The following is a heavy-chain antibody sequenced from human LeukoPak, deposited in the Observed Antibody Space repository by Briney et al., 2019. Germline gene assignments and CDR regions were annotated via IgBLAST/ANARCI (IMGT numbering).Heavy chain of an antibody. CDR3: ARTSNVGYCSSTSCPISFDY. J-gene: IGHJ4*02. Sequence: GASVKVSCKASGYTFTGYYMHWVRQAPGQGLELMGWINPNSGGTNYAQKFQGRVTMTRDTSISTAYMELSRLRSDDTAVYYCARTSNVGYCSSTSCPISFDYWGQGTLVTASS. D-gene: IGHD2-2*01. CDR2: INPNSGGT. V-gene: IGHV1-2*02. CDR1: GYTFTGYY.